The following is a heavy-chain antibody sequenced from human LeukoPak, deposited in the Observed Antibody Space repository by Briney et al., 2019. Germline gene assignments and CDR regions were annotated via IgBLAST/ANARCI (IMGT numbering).Heavy chain of an antibody. J-gene: IGHJ5*02. CDR2: ISYDGSNK. CDR3: ARDSAGSFSSHWFDP. Sequence: GRSLRLSCAASGFTFSSYAMHWVRQAPGKGLEWVAVISYDGSNKYYADSVKGRFTISRDNSKNTLYLQMNSLRAEDTAVYYCARDSAGSFSSHWFDPWGQGTLVTVSP. V-gene: IGHV3-30-3*01. CDR1: GFTFSSYA. D-gene: IGHD3-10*01.